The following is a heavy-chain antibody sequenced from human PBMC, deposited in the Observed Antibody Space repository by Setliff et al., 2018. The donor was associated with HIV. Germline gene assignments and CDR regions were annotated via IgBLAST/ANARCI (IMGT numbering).Heavy chain of an antibody. CDR1: GYTFTGHY. V-gene: IGHV1-2*02. J-gene: IGHJ4*02. Sequence: VASVKVSCKASGYTFTGHYMHWVRQAPGQGLQWMGWINPRSGVTKYAQNFQGRFIMTTDTTINTAYMQLERLTSDDTALYYCARDSGTNDHFLSPYYGALDFWGLGTLVTVSS. D-gene: IGHD3-3*02. CDR3: ARDSGTNDHFLSPYYGALDF. CDR2: INPRSGVT.